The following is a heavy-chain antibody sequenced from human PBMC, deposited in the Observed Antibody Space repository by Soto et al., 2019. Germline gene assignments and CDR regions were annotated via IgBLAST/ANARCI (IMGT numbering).Heavy chain of an antibody. CDR2: IYYSGST. D-gene: IGHD3-10*01. J-gene: IGHJ6*02. V-gene: IGHV4-31*03. CDR3: ARARMVRGIIYYYGMDV. CDR1: GGSISSDGNY. Sequence: QVQLQESGPGLVKSSQTLSLTCTVSGGSISSDGNYWSWIRQHPGKGLEWIGYIYYSGSTYYNPSCKSRVTISVDTSKNQFSLKLNSVTAADTAVYYCARARMVRGIIYYYGMDVWGQGTTVTVSS.